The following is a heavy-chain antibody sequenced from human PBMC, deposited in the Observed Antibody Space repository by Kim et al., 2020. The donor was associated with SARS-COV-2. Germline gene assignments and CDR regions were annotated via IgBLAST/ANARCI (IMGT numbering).Heavy chain of an antibody. Sequence: SETLSLTCTVSGGSISSSSYYWGWIRQPPGKGLEWIGSIYYSGSTYYNPSLKSRVTISVDTSKNQFSLKLSSVTAADTAVYYCASLLWFGELTSSWFDYWGQGTLVTVSS. J-gene: IGHJ4*02. D-gene: IGHD3-10*01. CDR3: ASLLWFGELTSSWFDY. V-gene: IGHV4-39*01. CDR2: IYYSGST. CDR1: GGSISSSSYY.